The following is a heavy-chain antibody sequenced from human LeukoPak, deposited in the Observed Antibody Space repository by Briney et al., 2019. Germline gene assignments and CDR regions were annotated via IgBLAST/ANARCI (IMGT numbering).Heavy chain of an antibody. Sequence: SETLSLTCTVSGGSISSYYWSWIRQPPGKGLEWIGYIYYSGSTNYNPSPKSRVTISVDTSKNQFSLKLSSVTAADTAVYYCARQVGLLWFGELLFGWFDPWGQGTLVTVSS. CDR2: IYYSGST. V-gene: IGHV4-59*08. CDR1: GGSISSYY. CDR3: ARQVGLLWFGELLFGWFDP. D-gene: IGHD3-10*01. J-gene: IGHJ5*02.